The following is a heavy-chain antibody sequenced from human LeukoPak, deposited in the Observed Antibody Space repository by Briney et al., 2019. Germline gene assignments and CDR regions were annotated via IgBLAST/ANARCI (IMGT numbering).Heavy chain of an antibody. Sequence: GGSLRLSCAASGFTFTKYWMTWVRQAPGKGLEWVANIKQDGSEKFYVDSVKGRFTISRDNAKNSLYLQINSLGAEDTAVYYCARGLDCRSTSCYLDNWGQGTLVTVSS. D-gene: IGHD2-2*01. CDR1: GFTFTKYW. V-gene: IGHV3-7*01. CDR2: IKQDGSEK. CDR3: ARGLDCRSTSCYLDN. J-gene: IGHJ4*02.